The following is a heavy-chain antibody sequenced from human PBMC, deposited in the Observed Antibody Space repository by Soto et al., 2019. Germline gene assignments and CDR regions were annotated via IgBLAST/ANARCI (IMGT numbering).Heavy chain of an antibody. CDR3: ARDPTVTTKNDAFDI. J-gene: IGHJ3*02. CDR1: GDSVNSGTYY. D-gene: IGHD4-17*01. V-gene: IGHV4-61*01. CDR2: IYNSGTT. Sequence: SETLSLTCTVSGDSVNSGTYYWSWIRQPPGKGLEWIGYIYNSGTTKYNPSLKSRVTISVDTSKNQFSLKLSSVTTADTAVYYCARDPTVTTKNDAFDIWGRGTMVTVSS.